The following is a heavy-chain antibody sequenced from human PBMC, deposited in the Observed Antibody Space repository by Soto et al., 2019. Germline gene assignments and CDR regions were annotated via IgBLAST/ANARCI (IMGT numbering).Heavy chain of an antibody. J-gene: IGHJ4*02. D-gene: IGHD1-26*01. CDR1: GDSVSSKDAA. CDR3: ARALAGSYDY. CDR2: TYYRSKWST. Sequence: SQTLSLTCAISGDSVSSKDAAWNWIRQSPSRGLEWLGRTYYRSKWSTDYAVSLKGRITVKPDTSKNQFSLQLNSVTPEDTAVHYCARALAGSYDYWGQGALVTVSS. V-gene: IGHV6-1*01.